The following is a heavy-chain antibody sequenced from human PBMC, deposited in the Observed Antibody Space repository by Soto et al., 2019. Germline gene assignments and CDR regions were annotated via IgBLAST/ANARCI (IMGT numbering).Heavy chain of an antibody. CDR3: ARPGSTSGWYYFDY. Sequence: SETLSLTCAVHGGSFSGYIWTWIRQPPGKGLQWIGQINHTGSTYYNPSLKSRVTISVDTSKNQFSLKLNPVTAADTAVYYCARPGSTSGWYYFDYWGRGTLVTVSS. D-gene: IGHD6-19*01. CDR2: INHTGST. J-gene: IGHJ4*02. CDR1: GGSFSGYI. V-gene: IGHV4-34*01.